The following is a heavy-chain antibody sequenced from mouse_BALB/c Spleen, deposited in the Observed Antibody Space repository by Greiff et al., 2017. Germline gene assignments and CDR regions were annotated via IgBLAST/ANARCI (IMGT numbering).Heavy chain of an antibody. CDR2: IDPANGNT. CDR1: GFNIKDTY. CDR3: ARETRYFDV. V-gene: IGHV14-3*02. J-gene: IGHJ1*01. Sequence: EVKVVESGAELVKPGASVKLSCTASGFNIKDTYMHWVKQRPEQGLEWIGRIDPANGNTKYDPKFQGKATITADTSSNTAYLQLSSLTSEDTAVYYCARETRYFDVWGAGTTVTVSS.